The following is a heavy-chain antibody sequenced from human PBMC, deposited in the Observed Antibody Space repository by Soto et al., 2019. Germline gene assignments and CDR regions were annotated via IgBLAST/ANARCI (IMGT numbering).Heavy chain of an antibody. J-gene: IGHJ4*02. Sequence: QVQLQESGPGLVKPLQTLSLTCSVSGGSITTGGYYWSWVRQPPGKGLEWIGYIYSTGSTYYNPSLTSRLIISVDTSKNQFSLRLSAVTAADTAVYFCARVEAGGDLFDYWGQGALVTVSS. V-gene: IGHV4-31*03. D-gene: IGHD3-3*01. CDR3: ARVEAGGDLFDY. CDR1: GGSITTGGYY. CDR2: IYSTGST.